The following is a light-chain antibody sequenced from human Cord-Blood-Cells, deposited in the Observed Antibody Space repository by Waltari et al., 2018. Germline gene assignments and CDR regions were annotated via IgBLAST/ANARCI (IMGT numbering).Light chain of an antibody. Sequence: DIQMTQSPSTLSASVGDRVTITCRASQSISSWLAWYQQKPGKAPKLLIYDASSLESGGPSRFSVSGSGTEFTLTISSLQPDDFATYYCQQYNSYSWTFGQGTKVEIK. CDR3: QQYNSYSWT. CDR1: QSISSW. CDR2: DAS. V-gene: IGKV1-5*01. J-gene: IGKJ1*01.